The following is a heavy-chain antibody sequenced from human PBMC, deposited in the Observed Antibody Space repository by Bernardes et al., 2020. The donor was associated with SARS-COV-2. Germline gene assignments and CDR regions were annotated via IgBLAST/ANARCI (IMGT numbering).Heavy chain of an antibody. J-gene: IGHJ5*02. CDR2: IWYDGSNK. V-gene: IGHV3-33*01. CDR1: GFTFSSYG. D-gene: IGHD4-17*01. Sequence: GGSLRLSCAASGFTFSSYGMHWVRQAPGKGLEWVAVIWYDGSNKYYADSVKGRFTISRDNSKNTLYLQMNSLRAEDTAVYYCARERGYDYGDYDFGIDPWGQGTLVTVSS. CDR3: ARERGYDYGDYDFGIDP.